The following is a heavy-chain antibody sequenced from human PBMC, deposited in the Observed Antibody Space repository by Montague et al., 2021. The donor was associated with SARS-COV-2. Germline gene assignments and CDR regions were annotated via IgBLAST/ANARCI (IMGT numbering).Heavy chain of an antibody. CDR1: GFTFSSYA. D-gene: IGHD3-10*01. J-gene: IGHJ4*02. Sequence: SLRFSCAASGFTFSSYAMHWVRQAPGKGLEWVAVISYDGSNKYYADSVKGRFTISRDNSKNTLYLQMNSLRAEDTAVYYCARDERSLVLLWFGELLYTYLDYWGQGTLVTVSS. CDR3: ARDERSLVLLWFGELLYTYLDY. CDR2: ISYDGSNK. V-gene: IGHV3-30-3*01.